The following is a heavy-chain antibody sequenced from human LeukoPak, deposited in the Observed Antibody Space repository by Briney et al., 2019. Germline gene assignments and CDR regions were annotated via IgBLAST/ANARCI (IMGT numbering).Heavy chain of an antibody. CDR3: ARDPYYDFWSGYPDY. J-gene: IGHJ4*02. D-gene: IGHD3-3*01. CDR2: ISYDGSNK. CDR1: GFPFSSYA. Sequence: SGGSLRLSCAASGFPFSSYAMHWVRQAPGKGLEWVAVISYDGSNKYYADSVKGRFTISRDNSKNTLYLQMNSLRAEDTAVYYCARDPYYDFWSGYPDYWGQGTLVTVSS. V-gene: IGHV3-30*04.